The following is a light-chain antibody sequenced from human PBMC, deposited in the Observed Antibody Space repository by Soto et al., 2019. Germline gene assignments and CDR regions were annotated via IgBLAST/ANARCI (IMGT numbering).Light chain of an antibody. CDR2: SNT. CDR1: SSDIGAGYD. Sequence: QSVLAQPPSVAGAPGQRVTISCTGSSSDIGAGYDVHWYRQLPGTAPKLLIYSNTNRPSGVPDRFSASKSGTSASLAIAGLQAEDEANYYCQSYDSSLTVYYAFGTGTKVTVL. V-gene: IGLV1-40*01. J-gene: IGLJ1*01. CDR3: QSYDSSLTVYYA.